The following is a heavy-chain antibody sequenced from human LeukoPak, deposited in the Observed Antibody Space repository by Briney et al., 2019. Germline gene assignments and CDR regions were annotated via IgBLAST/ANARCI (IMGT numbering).Heavy chain of an antibody. CDR2: NKSKTDGGTT. Sequence: PGGSLRLSCAASGFTFSNAWMSWVRQAPGKGLEWVGRNKSKTDGGTTDYAAPVKGRFTISRDDSKNTLYLQMNSLKTEDTAMYYCTTDRSSIAARGWFDPWGQGTLVTVSS. CDR1: GFTFSNAW. CDR3: TTDRSSIAARGWFDP. V-gene: IGHV3-15*01. D-gene: IGHD6-6*01. J-gene: IGHJ5*02.